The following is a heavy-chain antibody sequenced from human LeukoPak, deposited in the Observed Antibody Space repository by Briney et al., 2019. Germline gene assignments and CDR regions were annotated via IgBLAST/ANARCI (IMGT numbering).Heavy chain of an antibody. Sequence: GGSLRLSCAASGFTFSSYAMNWVRQAPGKGLAWVSTISGGSGSTYCADSVKGRFTISRDNSKNTLYLQMNSLRAEDTAVYYCAKDSDYGGNFDYWGQGTLVTVSS. J-gene: IGHJ4*02. V-gene: IGHV3-23*01. CDR1: GFTFSSYA. CDR2: ISGGSGST. CDR3: AKDSDYGGNFDY. D-gene: IGHD4-23*01.